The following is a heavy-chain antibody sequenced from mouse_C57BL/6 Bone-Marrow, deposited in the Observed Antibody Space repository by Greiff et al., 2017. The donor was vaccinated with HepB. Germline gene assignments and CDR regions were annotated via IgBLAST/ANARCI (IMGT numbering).Heavy chain of an antibody. Sequence: EVMLVESGGGLVQPKGSLKLSCAASGFSFNTYAMNWVRQAPGKGLEWVARIRSKSNNYATYYADSVKDRFTISRDDSESMLYLQMSNLKTEDTAMYYCVRHGTNWDKWYFDVWGTGTTVTVSS. CDR2: IRSKSNNYAT. D-gene: IGHD4-1*01. CDR1: GFSFNTYA. CDR3: VRHGTNWDKWYFDV. V-gene: IGHV10-1*01. J-gene: IGHJ1*03.